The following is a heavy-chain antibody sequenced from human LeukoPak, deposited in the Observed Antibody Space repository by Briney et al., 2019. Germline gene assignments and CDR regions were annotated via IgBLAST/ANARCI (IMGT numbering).Heavy chain of an antibody. D-gene: IGHD3-9*01. J-gene: IGHJ4*02. Sequence: PGGSLRLSCAASGFTFSSYGMHWVRQAPGKGLEWVAVISYDGSNKYYADSVKGRFTISRDNSKNTLYLQMNSLRAEDTAVYYCAKDFYRANMALYDILTGISDYWGQGTLVTVSS. V-gene: IGHV3-30*18. CDR3: AKDFYRANMALYDILTGISDY. CDR2: ISYDGSNK. CDR1: GFTFSSYG.